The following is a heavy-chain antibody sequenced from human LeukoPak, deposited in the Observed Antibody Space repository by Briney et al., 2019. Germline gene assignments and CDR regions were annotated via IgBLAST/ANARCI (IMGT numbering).Heavy chain of an antibody. J-gene: IGHJ5*02. V-gene: IGHV4-59*01. CDR3: ARERNVDVVGAEFDP. D-gene: IGHD1-26*01. Sequence: PSETLSLTCTVSGGSISSYYWSWIRQPPGKGLEWIGYIYYSGSTNYNPSLKSRVTISVDTSKNQFSLKLSSVTAADTAVYYCARERNVDVVGAEFDPWGQGTLVTVSS. CDR2: IYYSGST. CDR1: GGSISSYY.